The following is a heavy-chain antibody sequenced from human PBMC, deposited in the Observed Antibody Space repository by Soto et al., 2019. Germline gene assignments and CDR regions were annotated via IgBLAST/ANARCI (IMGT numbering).Heavy chain of an antibody. CDR1: GYSISSSNW. CDR2: IYYSGST. V-gene: IGHV4-28*01. Sequence: SETLSLTCAVSGYSISSSNWWGWIRQPPGKGLEWIGYIYYSGSTYYNPSLKSRVTISVDTSKNQFSLKLSSVTAADTAVYYCARQSGYRSGWYPDWGQGTLVTVSS. D-gene: IGHD6-19*01. J-gene: IGHJ4*02. CDR3: ARQSGYRSGWYPD.